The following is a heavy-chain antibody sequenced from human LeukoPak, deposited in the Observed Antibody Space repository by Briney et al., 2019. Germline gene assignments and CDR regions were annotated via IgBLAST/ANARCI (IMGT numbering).Heavy chain of an antibody. CDR1: GFTFSSYA. CDR3: ARDSSIAVATLLY. V-gene: IGHV3-30-3*01. CDR2: ISYDGSNK. Sequence: GRSLRLSCAASGFTFSSYAMPWVRQAPVKGLEWVAVISYDGSNKYYADSVKGRFTISRDNSKNTLYLQMNSLRAEDTAVYYCARDSSIAVATLLYWGQGTLVTVSS. D-gene: IGHD6-19*01. J-gene: IGHJ4*02.